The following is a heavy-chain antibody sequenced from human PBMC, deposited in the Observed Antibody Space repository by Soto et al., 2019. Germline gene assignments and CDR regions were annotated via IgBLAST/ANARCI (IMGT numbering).Heavy chain of an antibody. CDR3: ARDSKDDSSGYYAGFDY. CDR2: IYYDGSNK. Sequence: QVQLVESGGGVVQPGRSLRLSCAVSGVTFSSNGMNWFRQAPGKGLEWVSAIYYDGSNKYYADSVRGQFTISRDNFQNPLYLHMNSLRAEDTAVYYCARDSKDDSSGYYAGFDYWRQGTLVTVSS. D-gene: IGHD3-22*01. CDR1: GVTFSSNG. J-gene: IGHJ4*02. V-gene: IGHV3-33*01.